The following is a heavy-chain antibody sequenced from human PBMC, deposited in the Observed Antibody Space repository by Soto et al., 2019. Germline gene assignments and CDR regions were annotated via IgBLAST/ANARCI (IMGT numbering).Heavy chain of an antibody. CDR3: ARLHCDSPNCVPLEP. J-gene: IGHJ5*02. V-gene: IGHV4-39*01. D-gene: IGHD2-2*01. CDR1: GDSISDDTYY. CDR2: IYYSGST. Sequence: PSETLSLTCTVSGDSISDDTYYWGWIRQPPGKGLEWIGSIYYSGSTYYNPSLKSRVTMSVDTSKNQLSLKLSSVTAADTAVYYCARLHCDSPNCVPLEPWGQVTLVSVS.